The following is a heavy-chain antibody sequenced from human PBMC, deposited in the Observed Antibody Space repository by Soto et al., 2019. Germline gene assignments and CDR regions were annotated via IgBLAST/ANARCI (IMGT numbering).Heavy chain of an antibody. CDR2: IGSKGETYAT. CDR3: AKDGPYSYDFGYYFAH. Sequence: GGSLRLSCAASGFTFGASALQWVRQASGKGLEWLGRIGSKGETYATTYAASVKGRFTISRDNSKDTLYLQMNSLRADDTAVYYCAKDGPYSYDFGYYFAHWGQGT. CDR1: GFTFGASA. D-gene: IGHD3-3*01. V-gene: IGHV3-73*01. J-gene: IGHJ4*02.